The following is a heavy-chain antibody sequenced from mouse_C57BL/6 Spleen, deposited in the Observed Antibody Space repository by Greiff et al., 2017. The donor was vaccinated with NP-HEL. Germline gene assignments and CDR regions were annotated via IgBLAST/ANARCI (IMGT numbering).Heavy chain of an antibody. CDR2: ISSGGSYT. CDR3: ARQGQLRLQPADY. J-gene: IGHJ2*01. D-gene: IGHD3-2*02. CDR1: GFTFSSYG. Sequence: DVMLVESGGDLVKPGGSLKLSCAASGFTFSSYGMSWVRQTPDKRLEWVATISSGGSYTYYPDSVKGRFTISRDNAKNTLYLQMSSLKSEDTAMYYCARQGQLRLQPADYWGQGTTLTVSS. V-gene: IGHV5-6*02.